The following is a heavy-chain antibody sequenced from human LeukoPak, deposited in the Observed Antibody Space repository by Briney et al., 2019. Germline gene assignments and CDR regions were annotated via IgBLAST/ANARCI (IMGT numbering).Heavy chain of an antibody. CDR3: ATTSIAAAVPGCFDY. CDR2: ISSSGKTI. J-gene: IGHJ4*02. CDR1: RCTFSSYE. Sequence: PGGSLRLSCEASRCTFSSYEMNWLRQAPGKGLEWVSYISSSGKTIYYADSTKGRFTVSRDNAKNSLYLQMNSLRAEDTAVYYCATTSIAAAVPGCFDYWGQGTLVTVFS. V-gene: IGHV3-48*03. D-gene: IGHD6-13*01.